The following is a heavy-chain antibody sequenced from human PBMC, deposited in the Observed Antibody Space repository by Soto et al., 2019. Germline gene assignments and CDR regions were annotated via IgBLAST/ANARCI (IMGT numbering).Heavy chain of an antibody. CDR1: GYTFTAYA. CDR2: INPANGNT. J-gene: IGHJ4*02. V-gene: IGHV1-3*05. D-gene: IGHD3-16*02. CDR3: TRSAISPYGGLIGPFDY. Sequence: QVQLAQSGAEERKPGASVKVSCEATGYTFTAYAMHWVHQAPGQSLEWMGWINPANGNTRYSQKFQGRLTITSDTSANTVYMELSSLTSEDTAMYYCTRSAISPYGGLIGPFDYWGQGNLVTVSS.